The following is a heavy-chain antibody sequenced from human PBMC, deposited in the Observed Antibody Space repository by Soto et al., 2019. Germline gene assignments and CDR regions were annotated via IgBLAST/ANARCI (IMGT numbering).Heavy chain of an antibody. V-gene: IGHV4-61*08. CDR3: AREVIAAAPDT. CDR2: IYYSGST. Sequence: SETLSLTCTVSGGSISSGDYYWSWIRQPPGKGLEWIGYIYYSGSTNYNPSLKSRVTISVDTSKNQFSLKLSSVTAADTAVYYCAREVIAAAPDTWGQGTLVTVSS. D-gene: IGHD6-13*01. J-gene: IGHJ4*02. CDR1: GGSISSGDYY.